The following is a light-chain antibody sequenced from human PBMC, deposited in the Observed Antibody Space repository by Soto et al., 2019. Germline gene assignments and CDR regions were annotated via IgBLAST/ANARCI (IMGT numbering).Light chain of an antibody. CDR2: EVS. CDR3: SSYISTYTPYI. CDR1: SNDIGGYNY. Sequence: QSVLTQPASVSGSPGQSITISCTGTSNDIGGYNYVSWYQHLPGKAPKLIIYEVSNRPSGVSNRFSGSKSGNTASLTISGLQAEDEADYYCSSYISTYTPYILGTGTKVTV. V-gene: IGLV2-14*01. J-gene: IGLJ1*01.